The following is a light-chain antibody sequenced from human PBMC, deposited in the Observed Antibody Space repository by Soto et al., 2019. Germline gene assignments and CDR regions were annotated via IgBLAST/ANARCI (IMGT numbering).Light chain of an antibody. CDR1: QSVSSY. CDR3: QQRDIWPLT. Sequence: EIVLTQSPATLSLSPGERATLSCRASQSVSSYLAWYQQKPSQAPTLLIYDASNRATGIPARFRGSGSGTDFTLTISSLEPEDFAVYYCQQRDIWPLTFGGGTKVEIK. J-gene: IGKJ4*01. V-gene: IGKV3-11*01. CDR2: DAS.